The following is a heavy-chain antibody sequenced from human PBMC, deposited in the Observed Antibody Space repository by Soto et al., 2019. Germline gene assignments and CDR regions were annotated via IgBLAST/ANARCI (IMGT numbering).Heavy chain of an antibody. CDR1: GFTSSNYA. Sequence: PGGSLRLSCAASGFTSSNYAMSWVRQAPGKGLEWVSTISGSGDTTYYADSVKGRFTISRDNSKNTLYLQMNSLRAEDTAVYYCAKSFCSSSSCFFVWVDPWGPGTLVTVSS. CDR2: ISGSGDTT. D-gene: IGHD6-19*01. J-gene: IGHJ5*02. V-gene: IGHV3-23*01. CDR3: AKSFCSSSSCFFVWVDP.